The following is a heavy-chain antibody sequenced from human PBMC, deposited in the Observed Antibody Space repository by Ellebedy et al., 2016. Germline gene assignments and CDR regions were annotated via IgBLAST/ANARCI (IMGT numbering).Heavy chain of an antibody. J-gene: IGHJ4*02. Sequence: GGSLRLXCAASGFTFSSYAMHWVRQAPGKGLEWVALISYDGSNKYYADSVKGRFTISRDNSKNTLYLQMNSLRAEDTAVYYCARDRYSVGGYGNIDYWGQGTLVTVSS. D-gene: IGHD5/OR15-5a*01. CDR2: ISYDGSNK. CDR1: GFTFSSYA. CDR3: ARDRYSVGGYGNIDY. V-gene: IGHV3-30-3*01.